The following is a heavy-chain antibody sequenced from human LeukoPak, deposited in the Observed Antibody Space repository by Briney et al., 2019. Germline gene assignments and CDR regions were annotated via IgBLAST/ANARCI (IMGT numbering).Heavy chain of an antibody. D-gene: IGHD2-15*01. J-gene: IGHJ4*02. Sequence: GGSLRLSCAASGFTFSSYAMSWVRQAPGKGLEWVSAISGNGGSTYYADSVKGRFTISRDNSKNTLYLQMNSLRAEDTAVYYCAKDRSQEYCSGGSCYSGFDYWGQGTLVTVSS. V-gene: IGHV3-23*01. CDR3: AKDRSQEYCSGGSCYSGFDY. CDR2: ISGNGGST. CDR1: GFTFSSYA.